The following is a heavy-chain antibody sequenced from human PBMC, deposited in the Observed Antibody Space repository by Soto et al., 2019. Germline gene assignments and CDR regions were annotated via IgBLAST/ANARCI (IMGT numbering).Heavy chain of an antibody. CDR3: ARGALLSWWEPTPFDY. V-gene: IGHV1-2*02. Sequence: GASVKVSCKASGYTFTGYYMHWVRQAPGQGLEWMGWINPNSGGTNYAQKFQGRVTMTRDTSISTAYMELSRLRSDDTAVYYCARGALLSWWEPTPFDYWGQGTLVTVSS. CDR2: INPNSGGT. D-gene: IGHD2-15*01. CDR1: GYTFTGYY. J-gene: IGHJ4*02.